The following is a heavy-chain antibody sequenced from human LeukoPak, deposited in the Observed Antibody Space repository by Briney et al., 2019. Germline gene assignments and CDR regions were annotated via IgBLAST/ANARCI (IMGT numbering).Heavy chain of an antibody. CDR2: IYTSGST. Sequence: SETLSLTCTVSGGSISSYYWSWIRQPAGKGLEWIGRIYTSGSTNYNPSLKSRVTISVDTSKNQFSLKLSSVTAADTAVYYYARQEYYYGSGSYPPVLYFDYWGQGTLVTVSS. CDR3: ARQEYYYGSGSYPPVLYFDY. D-gene: IGHD3-10*01. J-gene: IGHJ4*02. CDR1: GGSISSYY. V-gene: IGHV4-4*07.